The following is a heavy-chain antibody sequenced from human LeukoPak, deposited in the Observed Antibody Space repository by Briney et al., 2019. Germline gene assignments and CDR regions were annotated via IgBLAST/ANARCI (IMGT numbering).Heavy chain of an antibody. J-gene: IGHJ4*02. CDR3: ARPKGTYNSSGYYYQGFDY. CDR1: GGTFSSYA. Sequence: SVKVSCKASGGTFSSYAISWVRQAPGQGLEWMGGIIPIFGTANYAQKFQGRVTITADESTSTAYMELSSLRSEDTAVYYCARPKGTYNSSGYYYQGFDYWGQGTLVTVSS. D-gene: IGHD3-22*01. V-gene: IGHV1-69*01. CDR2: IIPIFGTA.